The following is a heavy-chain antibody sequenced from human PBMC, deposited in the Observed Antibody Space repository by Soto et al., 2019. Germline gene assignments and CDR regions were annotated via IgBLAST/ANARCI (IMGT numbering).Heavy chain of an antibody. D-gene: IGHD5-18*01. J-gene: IGHJ6*02. CDR2: IYPGDSDT. V-gene: IGHV5-51*01. CDR1: GYSCTSYW. Sequence: GESLKISCXGSGYSCTSYWIGWVRQMPGKGLEWMAIIYPGDSDTRYTPSFLGQVTISADKSISTAYLQWSSLKASDTAMYYCARLGGKRGYSYGYSYYYYGMDVWGQGTTVTVSS. CDR3: ARLGGKRGYSYGYSYYYYGMDV.